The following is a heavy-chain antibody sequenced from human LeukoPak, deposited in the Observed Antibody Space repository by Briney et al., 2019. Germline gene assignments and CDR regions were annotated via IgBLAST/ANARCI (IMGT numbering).Heavy chain of an antibody. CDR2: ISAYNGNT. Sequence: ASVKVSCKASGGTFSSYAISWVRQAPGQGLEWMGWISAYNGNTSYAQKLQGRVTMTTDTSTSTAYMELRSLRSDDTAVYYCARDILDIVVVPADVSVGAFDIWGQGTMVTVSS. J-gene: IGHJ3*02. CDR3: ARDILDIVVVPADVSVGAFDI. CDR1: GGTFSSYA. D-gene: IGHD2-2*01. V-gene: IGHV1-18*01.